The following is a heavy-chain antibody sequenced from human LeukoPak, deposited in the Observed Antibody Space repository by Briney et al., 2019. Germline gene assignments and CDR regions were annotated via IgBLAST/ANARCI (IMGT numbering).Heavy chain of an antibody. J-gene: IGHJ5*02. CDR2: IFDSGST. D-gene: IGHD6-13*01. V-gene: IGHV4-59*12. CDR1: GGSISSYY. CDR3: ARESGSSSWLNWFDP. Sequence: SETLSLTCTVSGGSISSYYWSWIRQPPGKGLEWIGYIFDSGSTNYNPSLKSRVTISVDTSKSQFSLRLSSVTAADTAVYYCARESGSSSWLNWFDPWGQGTLVTVSS.